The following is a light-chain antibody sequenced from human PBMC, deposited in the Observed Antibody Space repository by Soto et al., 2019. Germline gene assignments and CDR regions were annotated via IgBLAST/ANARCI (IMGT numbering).Light chain of an antibody. CDR1: QGIAPY. CDR2: AAS. Sequence: DVQMTQSPSSLSASVGDRVTITCRASQGIAPYLACFQQKPGKVPKLLIYAASTLQSGVPSRFSGSGSGTDFTLTISSLQPEDVATYYCQKYNSAPLTFGGGTRWIS. J-gene: IGKJ4*01. V-gene: IGKV1-27*01. CDR3: QKYNSAPLT.